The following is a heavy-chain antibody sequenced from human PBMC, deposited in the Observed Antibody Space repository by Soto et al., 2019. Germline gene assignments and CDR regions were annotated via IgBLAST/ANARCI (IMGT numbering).Heavy chain of an antibody. CDR3: SIGSWSAETFDV. CDR2: IIPMLTVT. CDR1: GGTFSTYT. Sequence: QVHLEQSGAEVKKPGSSVKVSCKAAGGTFSTYTLIWVRQAPGQGLEWMGRIIPMLTVTNSAQKFQGRVSLTADKSTSTAFMELTSLTSYDTAVYHFSIGSWSAETFDVWGQGTMVTVSS. J-gene: IGHJ3*01. V-gene: IGHV1-69*02. D-gene: IGHD3-3*02.